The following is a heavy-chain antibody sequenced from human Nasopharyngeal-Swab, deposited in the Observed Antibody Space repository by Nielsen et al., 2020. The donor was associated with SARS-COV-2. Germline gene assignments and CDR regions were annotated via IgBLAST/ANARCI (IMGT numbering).Heavy chain of an antibody. CDR3: ARRGRCSGSSCDMDV. J-gene: IGHJ6*02. D-gene: IGHD2-2*01. CDR1: GYTFNNYY. Sequence: ASVKVSCKASGYTFNNYYIHWVRQAPGQGLEWMGMINPERGGTTYAQKFQGRVTMTRDTSTSTVFMDLSSLRSEDTAVYYCARRGRCSGSSCDMDVWVQGTTVTVSS. V-gene: IGHV1-46*02. CDR2: INPERGGT.